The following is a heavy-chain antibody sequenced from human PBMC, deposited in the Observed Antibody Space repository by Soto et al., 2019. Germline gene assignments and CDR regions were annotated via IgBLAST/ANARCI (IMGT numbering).Heavy chain of an antibody. J-gene: IGHJ6*02. CDR3: ARIHFGDEPSYYYYGMDV. Sequence: QVQLQESGPGVVKPSQTLSLTCTVSGGSFSSGDYYWSWVRQPPVKGLEWIGYIYYTGSTFNNPSLKSRVAISIDSSKTHLSLKLSSVTASDTAVYYCARIHFGDEPSYYYYGMDVWGQGTTVTVSS. CDR1: GGSFSSGDYY. CDR2: IYYTGST. V-gene: IGHV4-30-4*01. D-gene: IGHD4-17*01.